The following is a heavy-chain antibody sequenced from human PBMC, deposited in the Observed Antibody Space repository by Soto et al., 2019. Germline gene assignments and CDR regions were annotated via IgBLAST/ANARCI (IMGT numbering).Heavy chain of an antibody. CDR3: ARVFPHGYSDY. D-gene: IGHD5-12*01. CDR2: VYSSGST. J-gene: IGHJ4*02. V-gene: IGHV4-59*01. Sequence: SETLSLTCTVSGGSINSYYWSWIRQPPGKGLEWIGYVYSSGSTKYNPSLRSRVTISVDMSKSRFSLNLNSVTAADTAVYFCARVFPHGYSDYWGQGTLVTVSS. CDR1: GGSINSYY.